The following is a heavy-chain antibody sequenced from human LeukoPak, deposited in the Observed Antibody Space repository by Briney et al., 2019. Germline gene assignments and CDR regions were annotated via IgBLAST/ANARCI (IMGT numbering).Heavy chain of an antibody. CDR1: GYTFTDYY. D-gene: IGHD5-12*01. CDR3: ATGVATAFTY. J-gene: IGHJ4*02. CDR2: VNPDSGDS. V-gene: IGHV1-2*02. Sequence: ASVKVSCKASGYTFTDYYIHWVRQAPGQGLEWMAFVNPDSGDSYSAPKFQGRVTITRDTSITTASMELKWLTSDDTAVYYCATGVATAFTYWGQGTLLTVSS.